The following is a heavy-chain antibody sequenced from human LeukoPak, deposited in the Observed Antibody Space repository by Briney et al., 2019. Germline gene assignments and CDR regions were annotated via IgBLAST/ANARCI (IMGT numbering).Heavy chain of an antibody. D-gene: IGHD3-3*01. V-gene: IGHV3-48*04. CDR3: ATFGVIVRNDYLDY. Sequence: GGSLRLSCAASGFSFSGYSMNWVRQAPGKGLDWVSYISSGSRTIFYAESVKGRFTISRDNAKNLLYLEMNSLRAEDTAVYYCATFGVIVRNDYLDYWGRGALVAVSS. CDR1: GFSFSGYS. CDR2: ISSGSRTI. J-gene: IGHJ4*02.